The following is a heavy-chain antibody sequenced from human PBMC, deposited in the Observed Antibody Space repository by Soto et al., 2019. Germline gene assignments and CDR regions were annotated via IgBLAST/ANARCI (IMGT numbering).Heavy chain of an antibody. D-gene: IGHD6-19*01. CDR2: IYYSGST. V-gene: IGHV4-59*01. CDR3: ARFIAVAGYFDY. CDR1: GGSISSYY. J-gene: IGHJ4*02. Sequence: SETLSLTCTVSGGSISSYYWSWIRQPPGKGLEWIGYIYYSGSTNYNPSLKSRVTISVDTSKNQFSLKLSSVTAADTAVYYCARFIAVAGYFDYWGQGTLVTVS.